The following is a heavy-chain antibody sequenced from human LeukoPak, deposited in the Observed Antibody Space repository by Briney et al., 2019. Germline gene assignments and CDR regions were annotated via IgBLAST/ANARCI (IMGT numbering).Heavy chain of an antibody. V-gene: IGHV1-2*02. CDR2: IIPNSGGT. D-gene: IGHD6-13*01. Sequence: ASVKVSCKTSGYTFTDYYIHWVRQAPGQGLEWMGWIIPNSGGTNYAQKFQGRVTMTKDTSISTAYMELNRLRSDDTAVYYCARGDGSSWFEYWGQGTLVTVSS. CDR3: ARGDGSSWFEY. CDR1: GYTFTDYY. J-gene: IGHJ4*02.